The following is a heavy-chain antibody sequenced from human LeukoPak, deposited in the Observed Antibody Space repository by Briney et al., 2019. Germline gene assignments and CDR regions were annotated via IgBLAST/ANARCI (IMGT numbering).Heavy chain of an antibody. CDR3: AREFYCGGDCFAFDY. Sequence: SQTLSLTCTVSGGSISSGDYYWSWIRQPPGKGLEWIGYIYHSGSTYYNPSLKSRITISVDTSKNQFSLKLSSVTAADTAVYFCAREFYCGGDCFAFDYWGQGTLVTVSS. V-gene: IGHV4-30-4*01. J-gene: IGHJ4*02. D-gene: IGHD2-21*02. CDR1: GGSISSGDYY. CDR2: IYHSGST.